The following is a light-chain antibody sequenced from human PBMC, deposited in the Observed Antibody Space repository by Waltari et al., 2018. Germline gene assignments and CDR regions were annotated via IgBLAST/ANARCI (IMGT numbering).Light chain of an antibody. CDR2: AAS. CDR1: QSVSKY. J-gene: IGKJ1*01. Sequence: ELVLTQSPGTLSLSPGERATLSCRASQSVSKYLAWYQQRPGQAPRLLIYAASTRATGIPDSFSGSGFGTDFSLTISRLEPEDFAVYYCQNHERLPANFGQGTKVEIK. V-gene: IGKV3-20*01. CDR3: QNHERLPAN.